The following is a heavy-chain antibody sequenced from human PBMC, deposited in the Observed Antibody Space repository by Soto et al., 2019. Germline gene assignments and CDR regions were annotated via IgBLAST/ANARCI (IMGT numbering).Heavy chain of an antibody. CDR3: ARGLLTDYFDY. Sequence: ADSLIRYFRTSGFNVSNCASHMIRQAPGFGLEWLSGLSGRGGVAYYARSVKGRSTISRDNSKNTLYLQINSLRPEDTAVYYCARGLLTDYFDYWGQGALVTVSS. V-gene: IGHV3-23*01. J-gene: IGHJ4*02. CDR2: LSGRGGVA. CDR1: GFNVSNCA.